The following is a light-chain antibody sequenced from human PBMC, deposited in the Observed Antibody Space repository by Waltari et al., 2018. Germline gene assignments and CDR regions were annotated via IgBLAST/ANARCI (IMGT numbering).Light chain of an antibody. J-gene: IGLJ2*01. CDR2: DVT. Sequence: QSALTQPASVSGSPGQSITISCSGVGSAAGASEYVSCHQHHPGKAPQVIIYDVTNRPSVVSDRFSASKSATTASLTISRLQPEDEADYYCSSQTRASIVLFGGGTRLTVL. CDR1: GSAAGASEY. V-gene: IGLV2-14*03. CDR3: SSQTRASIVL.